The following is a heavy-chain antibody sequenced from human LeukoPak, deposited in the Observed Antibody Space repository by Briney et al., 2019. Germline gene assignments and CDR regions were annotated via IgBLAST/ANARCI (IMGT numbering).Heavy chain of an antibody. D-gene: IGHD6-13*01. J-gene: IGHJ4*02. Sequence: GGSLRLSCAASGFTFSRYWMTWVRQAPGRGLEWVANIKEDGSEKNYVDSVEGRFTISRDNAKNSLFLQMNSLRAEDTAVYYCARAGGSSWADYWGQGTLVIVSS. CDR1: GFTFSRYW. CDR3: ARAGGSSWADY. V-gene: IGHV3-7*01. CDR2: IKEDGSEK.